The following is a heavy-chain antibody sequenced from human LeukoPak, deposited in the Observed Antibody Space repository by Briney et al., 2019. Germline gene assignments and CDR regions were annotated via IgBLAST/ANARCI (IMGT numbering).Heavy chain of an antibody. CDR2: IIPIFGTA. Sequence: RASVKVSCKASGGTFSSYAISWVRQAPGQGLGWMGGIIPIFGTANYAQKFQGRVTITADESTSTAYMELSSLRSEDTAVYYCARGVWSDAFDIWGQGTMVTVSS. D-gene: IGHD3-3*01. J-gene: IGHJ3*02. V-gene: IGHV1-69*13. CDR1: GGTFSSYA. CDR3: ARGVWSDAFDI.